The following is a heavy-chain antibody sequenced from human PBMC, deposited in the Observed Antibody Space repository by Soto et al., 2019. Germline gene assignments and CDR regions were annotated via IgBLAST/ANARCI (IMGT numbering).Heavy chain of an antibody. CDR1: GGSISSSNW. CDR2: IYHSGST. J-gene: IGHJ4*02. CDR3: AAWAEGATEVH. D-gene: IGHD2-15*01. V-gene: IGHV4-4*02. Sequence: SETLSLTCAVSGGSISSSNWWSWVRQPPGKGLEWIGEIYHSGSTNYNPSLKSRVTISIDKSKNQLSLKLSSVTAEDTAVYYCAAWAEGATEVHWGQGTLVTVSS.